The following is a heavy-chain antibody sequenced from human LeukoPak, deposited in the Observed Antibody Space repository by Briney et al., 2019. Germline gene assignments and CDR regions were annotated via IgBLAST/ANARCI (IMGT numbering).Heavy chain of an antibody. CDR3: AKDTGSPADAITMEDNAFDI. CDR2: ISWSSGII. D-gene: IGHD3-3*01. Sequence: GRSLRLSCAASGFIFDDHGMHWVRQAPGKGLEWVSGISWSSGIIGYADSVKGRFTIPRDNAKNSLDLQMESLRAEDTAVYYCAKDTGSPADAITMEDNAFDIWGQGTMVTVSS. V-gene: IGHV3-9*01. CDR1: GFIFDDHG. J-gene: IGHJ3*02.